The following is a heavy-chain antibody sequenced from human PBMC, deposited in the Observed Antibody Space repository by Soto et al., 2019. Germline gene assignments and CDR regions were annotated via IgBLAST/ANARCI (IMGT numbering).Heavy chain of an antibody. J-gene: IGHJ3*02. CDR1: GYTFTSYG. CDR2: ISAYNGNT. V-gene: IGHV1-18*01. CDR3: ARSLSSGVEMPFDI. D-gene: IGHD3-10*01. Sequence: ASVKVSCKASGYTFTSYGISWVRQAPGQGLEWMGWISAYNGNTNYAQKLQGRVTMTTDTSTSTAYMELRSLRSDGTAVYYCARSLSSGVEMPFDIWGQATRVTVAS.